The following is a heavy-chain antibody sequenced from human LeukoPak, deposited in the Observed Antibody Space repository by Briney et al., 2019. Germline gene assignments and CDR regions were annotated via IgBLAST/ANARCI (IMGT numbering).Heavy chain of an antibody. J-gene: IGHJ5*02. Sequence: ASVKVACKASGYTFTSYGVTWVRQAPGQGREWMGWINTFNGNTKYAQKMQGRVTMTTDTSTSIAYMELRSLRSDDAAVYYCARTTAAGTWWLDPWGQGTLVTVSS. V-gene: IGHV1-18*01. D-gene: IGHD6-13*01. CDR3: ARTTAAGTWWLDP. CDR2: INTFNGNT. CDR1: GYTFTSYG.